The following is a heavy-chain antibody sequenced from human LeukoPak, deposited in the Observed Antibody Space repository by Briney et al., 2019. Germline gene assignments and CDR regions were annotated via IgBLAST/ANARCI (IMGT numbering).Heavy chain of an antibody. Sequence: GGSLRLSCAASGFTFSSYGMHWVRQAPGKGLEWVAVISYDGSNKYYADSVKGRFTISRDNSKNTLCLQMNSLRAEDTAVYYCAKIRGGYSYGFLDYWGQGTLVTVSS. CDR2: ISYDGSNK. J-gene: IGHJ4*02. CDR1: GFTFSSYG. D-gene: IGHD5-18*01. CDR3: AKIRGGYSYGFLDY. V-gene: IGHV3-30*18.